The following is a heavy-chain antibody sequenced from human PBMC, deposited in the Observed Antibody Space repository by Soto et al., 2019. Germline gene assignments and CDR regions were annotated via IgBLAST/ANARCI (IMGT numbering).Heavy chain of an antibody. D-gene: IGHD3-9*01. V-gene: IGHV4-34*01. CDR2: INDRGSI. CDR3: ARESHDILTGPPWVWYFDL. CDR1: GESFSGYY. J-gene: IGHJ2*01. Sequence: QVQLQQWGAGPLRPLETLSLTCGVSGESFSGYYWAWIRQSPVKGLEWIGEINDRGSINYNPSLTSRVSISVDTSKNHYSLNLRSVTAADTAVYYCARESHDILTGPPWVWYFDLWGRGTLVTVSS.